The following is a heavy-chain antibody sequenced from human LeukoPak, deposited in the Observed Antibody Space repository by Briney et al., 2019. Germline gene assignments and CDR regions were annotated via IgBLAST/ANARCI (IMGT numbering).Heavy chain of an antibody. CDR3: GRDLIGTAASWDC. D-gene: IGHD6-25*01. CDR1: GFMFSEYG. J-gene: IGHJ4*02. V-gene: IGHV3-30*02. CDR2: IRDDGSNQ. Sequence: PGGSLRLSCAASGFMFSEYGMHWVRQAPGKGLEWVAFIRDDGSNQYFAESVKGRFTISRDNSKNTVSLQMNSLRVEDTAVYYCGRDLIGTAASWDCWGQGTLVTVSS.